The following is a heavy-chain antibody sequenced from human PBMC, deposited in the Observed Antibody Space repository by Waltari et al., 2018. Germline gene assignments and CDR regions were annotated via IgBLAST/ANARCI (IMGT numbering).Heavy chain of an antibody. CDR2: IYTSGST. V-gene: IGHV4-61*02. J-gene: IGHJ4*02. Sequence: QVQLQESGPGLVKPSQTLSLTCTVSGGSISSGSYSCSWLRQPAGKGLEWIGRIYTSGSTNYNPSLKSRVTISVDTSKNQFSLKLSSVTAADTAVYYCAGGTTVTSVDYWGQGTLVTVSS. CDR3: AGGTTVTSVDY. D-gene: IGHD4-17*01. CDR1: GGSISSGSYS.